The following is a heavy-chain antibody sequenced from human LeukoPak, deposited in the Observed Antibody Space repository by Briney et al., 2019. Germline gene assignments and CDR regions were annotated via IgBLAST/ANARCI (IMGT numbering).Heavy chain of an antibody. D-gene: IGHD3-22*01. J-gene: IGHJ4*02. CDR3: ARDSWYDSSGSH. Sequence: PSETLSLTCTVSGGSISSYYWCWIRQPAGKGLEWIGRVYTDGSTNYNPSLKSRVSMSVDTYKNQFSLKLTSVTAADTAVYYCARDSWYDSSGSHWGQGTLVTVSS. CDR2: VYTDGST. CDR1: GGSISSYY. V-gene: IGHV4-4*07.